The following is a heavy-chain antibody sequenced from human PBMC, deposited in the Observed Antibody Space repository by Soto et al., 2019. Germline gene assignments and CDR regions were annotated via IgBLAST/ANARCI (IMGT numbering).Heavy chain of an antibody. CDR2: IYYSGST. CDR3: ARRRWDTMVRGVNRRENWFDP. Sequence: QLQLQESGPGLVKPSETLSLTCTVSGGSISSSSYYWGWIRQPPGKGLEWIGSIYYSGSTYYNPSLKSRVTISVDTSKNQFSLKLSSVTDADTAVYYCARRRWDTMVRGVNRRENWFDPWGQGTLVTVSS. D-gene: IGHD3-10*01. J-gene: IGHJ5*02. V-gene: IGHV4-39*01. CDR1: GGSISSSSYY.